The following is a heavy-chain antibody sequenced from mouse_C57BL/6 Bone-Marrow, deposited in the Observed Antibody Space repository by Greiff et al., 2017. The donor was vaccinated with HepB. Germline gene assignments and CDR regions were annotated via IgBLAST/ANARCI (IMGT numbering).Heavy chain of an antibody. D-gene: IGHD3-2*02. Sequence: VQLQQSGPELVKPGASVKISCKASGYTFTDYYMNWVKQSHGKSLEWIGDINPNNGGTSYNQKFKGNATLTVDKSSSTAYMELRSLTSEDSAVYYCARELRLDYWGQGTTLTVSS. CDR3: ARELRLDY. J-gene: IGHJ2*01. CDR2: INPNNGGT. CDR1: GYTFTDYY. V-gene: IGHV1-26*01.